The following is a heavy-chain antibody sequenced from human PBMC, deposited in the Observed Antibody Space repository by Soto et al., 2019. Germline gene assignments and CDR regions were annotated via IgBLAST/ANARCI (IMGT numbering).Heavy chain of an antibody. J-gene: IGHJ4*02. CDR2: INPSGGST. V-gene: IGHV1-46*01. CDR3: ALIAAAATGGDY. CDR1: GYTFTSYY. Sequence: QVQLVQSGAEVKKPGASVKVSCKASGYTFTSYYMHWVRQAPGQGLEWMGIINPSGGSTSYAQKFRGRVTMTRDTSTSTVYLELSSLRSEDTAVYYCALIAAAATGGDYWGQGTLVTVSS. D-gene: IGHD6-13*01.